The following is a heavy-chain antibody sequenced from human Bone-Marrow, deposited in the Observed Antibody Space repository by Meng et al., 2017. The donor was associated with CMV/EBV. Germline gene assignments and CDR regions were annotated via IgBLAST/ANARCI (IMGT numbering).Heavy chain of an antibody. D-gene: IGHD3-3*01. CDR3: ARGADFWSGYYNDAFDI. Sequence: GGSLRLSCAASGFTFSSYSMNWVRQAPGKGLEWVSSISSSSSYIYYADSVKGRFTISRDNAKNSLYLQMNSLRAEDTAVYYCARGADFWSGYYNDAFDIWGQGTMVTVSS. CDR2: ISSSSSYI. CDR1: GFTFSSYS. V-gene: IGHV3-21*01. J-gene: IGHJ3*02.